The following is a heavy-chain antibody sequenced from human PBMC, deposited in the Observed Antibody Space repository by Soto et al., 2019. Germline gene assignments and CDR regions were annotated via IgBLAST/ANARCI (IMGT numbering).Heavy chain of an antibody. J-gene: IGHJ4*02. Sequence: VQVLESGGGLVQPGGSLRLSCAVSGFTFSSYDISWVRQAPGKGLEWVSAISERGESTYYADSVRGGFTISRDNSQSTLYLEMKNLRAEDTAVYYCGTVPIVTGPTVDHWGQGTLVTVSS. D-gene: IGHD1-26*01. V-gene: IGHV3-23*01. CDR2: ISERGEST. CDR3: GTVPIVTGPTVDH. CDR1: GFTFSSYD.